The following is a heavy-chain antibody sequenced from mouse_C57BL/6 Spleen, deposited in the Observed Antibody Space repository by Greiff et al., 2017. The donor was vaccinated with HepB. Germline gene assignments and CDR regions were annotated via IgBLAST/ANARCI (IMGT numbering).Heavy chain of an antibody. CDR3: AREGGITTALDY. J-gene: IGHJ2*01. D-gene: IGHD1-2*01. CDR2: INPNNGGT. Sequence: VQLQQSGPELVKPGASMKISCKASGYTFTDYYMNWVKQSHGKSLEWIGDINPNNGGTSYNQKFKGKATLPVDKSSSTAYMELRSLTSEDSAVYYCAREGGITTALDYWGQGTTLTVSS. CDR1: GYTFTDYY. V-gene: IGHV1-26*01.